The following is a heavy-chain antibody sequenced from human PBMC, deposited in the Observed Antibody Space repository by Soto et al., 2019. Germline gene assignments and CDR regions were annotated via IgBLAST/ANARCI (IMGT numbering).Heavy chain of an antibody. J-gene: IGHJ4*02. Sequence: SVKVSCKASGYTSTTYAISWLRQAPGQGLEWMGWMNAYNGNTEYAQRLQGRVTITRDTSASTAYMELSSLRSEDTAVYYCARSLTLRYFDWLPPHFDYWGQGTLVTVSS. V-gene: IGHV1-18*01. CDR3: ARSLTLRYFDWLPPHFDY. CDR2: MNAYNGNT. D-gene: IGHD3-9*01. CDR1: GYTSTTYA.